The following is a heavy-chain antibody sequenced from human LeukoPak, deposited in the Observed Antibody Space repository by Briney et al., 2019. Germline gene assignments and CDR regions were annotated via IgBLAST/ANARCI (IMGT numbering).Heavy chain of an antibody. Sequence: PSETLSLTCTVSGGSISSGGYYWSWIRQHPGKGLEWIGYIYYSGSTSYNPSLKSRVTISVYPSKIQFSLQLSTVTAAHTAVYYWARDSHYYDSSCYNRRFDYWGQGTLVTVSS. V-gene: IGHV4-31*03. D-gene: IGHD3-22*01. CDR2: IYYSGST. CDR3: ARDSHYYDSSCYNRRFDY. J-gene: IGHJ4*02. CDR1: GGSISSGGYY.